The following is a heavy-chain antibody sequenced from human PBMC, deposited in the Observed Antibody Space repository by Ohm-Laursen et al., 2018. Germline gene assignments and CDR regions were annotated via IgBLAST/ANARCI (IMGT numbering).Heavy chain of an antibody. J-gene: IGHJ4*02. CDR1: GFTFSDYY. Sequence: SLRLSCAASGFTFSDYYMSWIRQAPGKGLEWASYISSSGSTIYYADSVKGRFTISRDNSERTVYLQMNSLSADDTALYYCAKDASTVFAAYFHDWGQGTLVSVSS. V-gene: IGHV3-11*01. CDR2: ISSSGSTI. CDR3: AKDASTVFAAYFHD. D-gene: IGHD4-17*01.